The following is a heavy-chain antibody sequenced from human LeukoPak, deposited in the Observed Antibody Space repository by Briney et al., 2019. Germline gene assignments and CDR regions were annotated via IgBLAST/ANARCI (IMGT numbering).Heavy chain of an antibody. CDR2: IYYSGST. D-gene: IGHD3-9*01. J-gene: IGHJ1*01. Sequence: PSETLSLTCTVSGGSISSRSYSWCWIRQPPGKGLEWIGYIYYSGSTNYNPSLKSRVTISVDTSKNQFSLKLSSVTAADTAVYYCARARYFDWLGKYFQHWGQGTLVTVSS. V-gene: IGHV4-61*01. CDR3: ARARYFDWLGKYFQH. CDR1: GGSISSRSYS.